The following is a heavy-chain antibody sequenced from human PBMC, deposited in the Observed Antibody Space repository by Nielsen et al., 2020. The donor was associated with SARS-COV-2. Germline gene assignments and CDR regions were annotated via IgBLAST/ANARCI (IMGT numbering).Heavy chain of an antibody. Sequence: SETLSLTCAVSGGSVSSNDWWTWVRQSPGQGLEWLGEVYHSGSINYNPSLKSRVTLSMDKSKRQFSLRLTSVSAADTAVYFCARGDLVVVPSPILGLGPFFYYFYLDVWGKGTTVIVSS. CDR3: ARGDLVVVPSPILGLGPFFYYFYLDV. CDR2: VYHSGSI. CDR1: GGSVSSNDW. V-gene: IGHV4-4*02. J-gene: IGHJ6*03. D-gene: IGHD2-2*01.